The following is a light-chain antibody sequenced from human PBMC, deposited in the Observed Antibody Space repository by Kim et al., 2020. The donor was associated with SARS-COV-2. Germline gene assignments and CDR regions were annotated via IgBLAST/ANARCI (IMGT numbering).Light chain of an antibody. CDR2: EDT. J-gene: IGLJ2*01. CDR1: KLGDKY. Sequence: SYELTQPPSVSVSPGQTASITCSGDKLGDKYACWYQQKPGQSPVLVIYEDTKRPSGIPDRFSGSKSGNTATLTISGTQAMDEADYYCQAWDSSTVVFGGGTKVTVL. CDR3: QAWDSSTVV. V-gene: IGLV3-1*01.